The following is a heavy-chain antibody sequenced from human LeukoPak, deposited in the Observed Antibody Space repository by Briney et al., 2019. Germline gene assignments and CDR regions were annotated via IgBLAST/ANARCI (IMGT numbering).Heavy chain of an antibody. CDR3: ARISRDGYNYSDY. D-gene: IGHD5-24*01. Sequence: ASVKVSCKASGGTFSSYAISWVRQAPGQGLEWMGGIIPIFGTANFAQKFQGRVTITADESTSTAYMELSSLRSEDTAVYYCARISRDGYNYSDYWGQGTLVTVSS. CDR1: GGTFSSYA. CDR2: IIPIFGTA. J-gene: IGHJ4*02. V-gene: IGHV1-69*13.